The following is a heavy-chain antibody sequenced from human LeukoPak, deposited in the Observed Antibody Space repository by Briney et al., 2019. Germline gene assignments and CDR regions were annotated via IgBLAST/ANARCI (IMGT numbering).Heavy chain of an antibody. CDR3: TTEGDYDILTGSPTH. CDR2: IKSKTDGGTT. V-gene: IGHV3-15*01. D-gene: IGHD3-9*01. J-gene: IGHJ4*02. CDR1: GFTFSNAW. Sequence: KSGGSLRLSCAASGFTFSNAWMSWVRQAPGKGLEWVGRIKSKTDGGTTDYAAPVKGRFTISRDDSKNTLYLQMNSLKTEDTAVYYCTTEGDYDILTGSPTHWGQGTLVTVSS.